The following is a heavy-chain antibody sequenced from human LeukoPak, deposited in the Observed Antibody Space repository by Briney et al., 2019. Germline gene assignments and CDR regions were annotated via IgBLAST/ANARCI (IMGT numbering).Heavy chain of an antibody. V-gene: IGHV4-4*07. CDR1: GGATSSDT. D-gene: IGHD2-15*01. CDR3: ARDFRYCSGGGCINWFDP. J-gene: IGHJ5*02. Sequence: SGTLSLTCTISGGATSSDTWTWIRQPAGKRLEWIGRIHSSGSTKYNPSLQSRISISVDKSKNQFSLRLTSLTAADTAVYYCARDFRYCSGGGCINWFDPWGQGTLVTVSS. CDR2: IHSSGST.